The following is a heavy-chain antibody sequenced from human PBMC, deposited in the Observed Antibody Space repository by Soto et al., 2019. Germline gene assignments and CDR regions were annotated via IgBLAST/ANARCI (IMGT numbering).Heavy chain of an antibody. CDR2: ISYDGSNK. J-gene: IGHJ6*02. V-gene: IGHV3-30*18. CDR1: GFTFSSYG. D-gene: IGHD3-10*01. Sequence: GGSLRLSCAASGFTFSSYGMHWVRQAPGKGLEWVAVISYDGSNKYYADSVKGRFTISRDNSKNTLYLQMNSLRAEDTAVYYCAKELGYGSGSYYNRYYYCMDVWGQGTTVTVSS. CDR3: AKELGYGSGSYYNRYYYCMDV.